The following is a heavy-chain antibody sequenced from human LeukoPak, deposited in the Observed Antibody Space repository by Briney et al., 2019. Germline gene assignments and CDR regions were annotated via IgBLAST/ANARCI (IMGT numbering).Heavy chain of an antibody. V-gene: IGHV1-8*01. Sequence: ASVKVPCKASEYTFTSYDINWVRQATGQGLEWMGWMNPNSGNTGYAQKFQGRVTMTRDTSISTAYMELSSLTSEDTAVYYCARGTPSGWLGAVYWGQGTLVTVSS. D-gene: IGHD6-19*01. CDR2: MNPNSGNT. CDR3: ARGTPSGWLGAVY. CDR1: EYTFTSYD. J-gene: IGHJ4*02.